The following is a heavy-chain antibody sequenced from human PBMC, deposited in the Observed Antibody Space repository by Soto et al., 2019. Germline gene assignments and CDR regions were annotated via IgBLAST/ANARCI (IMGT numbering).Heavy chain of an antibody. CDR3: ARELGLRIDY. J-gene: IGHJ4*02. CDR2: ISYDGSNK. V-gene: IGHV3-30-3*01. Sequence: VQLVESGGGVVQPGRSLRLSCAASGFTFSSYAMHWVRQAPGKGLEWVAVISYDGSNKYYADSVKGRFTISRDNSKNTLYLQMNSLRAEDTAVYYCARELGLRIDYWGQGTLVTVSS. D-gene: IGHD1-7*01. CDR1: GFTFSSYA.